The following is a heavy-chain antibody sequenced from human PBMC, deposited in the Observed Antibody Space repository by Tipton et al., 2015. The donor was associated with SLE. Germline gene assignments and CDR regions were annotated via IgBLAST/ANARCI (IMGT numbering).Heavy chain of an antibody. CDR3: AGSGEGFSSSPRY. D-gene: IGHD6-6*01. CDR1: GGSFSGYY. Sequence: TLSLTCAVYGGSFSGYYWSWIRQPPGKGLEWIGEINHSGSTNYNPSVKSRVTISVDTSKNQFSLKLSSVTAADTAVYYCAGSGEGFSSSPRYWGQGTLVTVSS. V-gene: IGHV4-34*01. CDR2: INHSGST. J-gene: IGHJ4*02.